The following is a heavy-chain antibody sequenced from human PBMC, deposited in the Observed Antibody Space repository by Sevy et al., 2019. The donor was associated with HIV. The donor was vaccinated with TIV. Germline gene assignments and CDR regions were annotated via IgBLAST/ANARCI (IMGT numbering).Heavy chain of an antibody. CDR1: GFTFSSYA. V-gene: IGHV3-30-3*01. D-gene: IGHD3-9*01. CDR2: ISYDGSNK. J-gene: IGHJ6*02. Sequence: GGSLRLSCAASGFTFSSYAMHWVRQAPGKGLEWMAVISYDGSNKYYADSVKGRFTISRDNSKNTLYLQMNSLRAEDTAVYYCAREGPYYDILTGYYTHGGYYGMDVWGQGTTVTVSS. CDR3: AREGPYYDILTGYYTHGGYYGMDV.